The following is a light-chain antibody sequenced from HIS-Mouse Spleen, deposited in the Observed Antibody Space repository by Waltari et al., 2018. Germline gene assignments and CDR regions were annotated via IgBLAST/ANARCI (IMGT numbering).Light chain of an antibody. J-gene: IGLJ3*02. CDR2: DNN. CDR3: GTWDSSLSAWV. Sequence: QSVFTQPPSVSAAPGQKVTISCSASSSNIGNNYVSWYQQLQGTAHKILIYDNNKRPSGIPDRFSGSKSGTSATLGITGLQTGDEADYYCGTWDSSLSAWVFGGGTKLTVL. V-gene: IGLV1-51*01. CDR1: SSNIGNNY.